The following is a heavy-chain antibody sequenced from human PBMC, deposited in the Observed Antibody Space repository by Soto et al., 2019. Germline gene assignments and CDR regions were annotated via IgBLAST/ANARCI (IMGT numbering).Heavy chain of an antibody. V-gene: IGHV1-8*01. CDR1: GYTFTDYD. CDR3: EVTTGY. Sequence: QVQVVQSRTEVKKPGASVKVSCKTSGYTFTDYDINWVRQTTGQGLEWMGWMSLDSGNAGYAQQFQGRVTMTSNTSTSTAYMELRSLRSEDTAMYYCEVTTGYWGQGTMVTVSS. J-gene: IGHJ4*02. CDR2: MSLDSGNA. D-gene: IGHD2-21*02.